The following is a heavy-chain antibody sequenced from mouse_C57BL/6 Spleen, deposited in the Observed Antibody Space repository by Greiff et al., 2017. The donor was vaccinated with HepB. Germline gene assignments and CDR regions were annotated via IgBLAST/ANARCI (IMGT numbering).Heavy chain of an antibody. D-gene: IGHD1-1*01. Sequence: VQLQESGAELVRPGASVTLSCKASGYTFTDYEMHWVKQTPVHGLEWIGAIDPETGGTAYNQKFKGKAILTADKSSSTAYMELRSLTSEDSAVYYCTRSGSIYWGQGTTLTVSS. CDR3: TRSGSIY. CDR1: GYTFTDYE. V-gene: IGHV1-15*01. CDR2: IDPETGGT. J-gene: IGHJ2*01.